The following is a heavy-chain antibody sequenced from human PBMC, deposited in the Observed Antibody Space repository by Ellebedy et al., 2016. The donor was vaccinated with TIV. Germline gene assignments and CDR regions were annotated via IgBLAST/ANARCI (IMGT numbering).Heavy chain of an antibody. Sequence: PGGSLRLSCAASGFSFSSYWMSWFRQAPGKGLEWVANIKQDGREKYYADSVKGRFNVSRDNAKNSLYLQMNSLRAEDTAVYYCANVYSSTWADSWGQGTLVTVSS. CDR1: GFSFSSYW. D-gene: IGHD6-13*01. V-gene: IGHV3-7*03. J-gene: IGHJ4*02. CDR2: IKQDGREK. CDR3: ANVYSSTWADS.